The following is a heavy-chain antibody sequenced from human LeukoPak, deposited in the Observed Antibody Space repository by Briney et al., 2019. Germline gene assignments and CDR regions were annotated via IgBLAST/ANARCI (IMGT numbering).Heavy chain of an antibody. Sequence: GGSLRLSCAASGFTFSSYAMSWVRQAPGKGLEWVSAISGSGGSTYYAASATCRSTISRDNSKNTLYLQMNSLSAEATAVYYCAKEPLGLVWLSYFDSWGQGTLVTVSS. J-gene: IGHJ4*02. CDR3: AKEPLGLVWLSYFDS. CDR2: ISGSGGST. D-gene: IGHD5-18*01. CDR1: GFTFSSYA. V-gene: IGHV3-23*01.